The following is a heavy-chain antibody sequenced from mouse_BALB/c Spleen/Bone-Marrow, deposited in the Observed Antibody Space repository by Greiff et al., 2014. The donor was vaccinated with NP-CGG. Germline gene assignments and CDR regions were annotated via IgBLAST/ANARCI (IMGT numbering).Heavy chain of an antibody. Sequence: VQLQQPGGGLVQPGGSLKLSCAASGFAFSRYWMSWVRQAPGKGLEWIGEINPDSSTINYTPSLKDKFIISRDNAKNTLYLQMSKVRAEDTALYYWARLNYYGSLFVWGAGTTVTVSS. J-gene: IGHJ1*01. D-gene: IGHD1-1*01. V-gene: IGHV4-1*02. CDR3: ARLNYYGSLFV. CDR2: INPDSSTI. CDR1: GFAFSRYW.